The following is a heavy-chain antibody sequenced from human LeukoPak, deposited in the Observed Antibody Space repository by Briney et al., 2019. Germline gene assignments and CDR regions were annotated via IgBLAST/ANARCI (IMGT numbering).Heavy chain of an antibody. V-gene: IGHV3-74*01. J-gene: IGHJ4*02. Sequence: GGPLGLSCPASGFTFSSYWMHWVRQAPGKGLVWVSRINSDGSSTRYADSVKGRFTISRDNAKNTLYLQMNSLRAEDTAVYYCARIRSHGYFDYWGQGTLVTVSS. CDR2: INSDGSST. CDR1: GFTFSSYW. D-gene: IGHD3-10*01. CDR3: ARIRSHGYFDY.